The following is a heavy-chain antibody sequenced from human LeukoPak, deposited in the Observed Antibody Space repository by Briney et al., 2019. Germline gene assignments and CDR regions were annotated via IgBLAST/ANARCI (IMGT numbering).Heavy chain of an antibody. J-gene: IGHJ4*02. Sequence: GESLQISCKASGYSFTTYWIGWVRRMPGESLEWMGVIYPGDSDTRYSPSFQGQVTITADKSFSTAYLQWSSLKASDTAMYYCARSLPGTFFDFWGQGTLVTVSS. V-gene: IGHV5-51*01. CDR2: IYPGDSDT. CDR3: ARSLPGTFFDF. D-gene: IGHD1-7*01. CDR1: GYSFTTYW.